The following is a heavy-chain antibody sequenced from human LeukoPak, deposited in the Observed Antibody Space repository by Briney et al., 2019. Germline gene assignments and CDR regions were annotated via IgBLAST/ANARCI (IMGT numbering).Heavy chain of an antibody. CDR3: AKSYCSGGSCYLLHFDY. CDR2: ISGSGGST. CDR1: GFTFSSYA. D-gene: IGHD2-15*01. J-gene: IGHJ4*02. Sequence: GGSLRLSCAASGFTFSSYAMSWVRQAPGKGLEWVSAISGSGGSTYYADSVKGRFTISRDNSKNTLYLQMNSLRAVDTAVYYCAKSYCSGGSCYLLHFDYWGQGTLVTVSS. V-gene: IGHV3-23*01.